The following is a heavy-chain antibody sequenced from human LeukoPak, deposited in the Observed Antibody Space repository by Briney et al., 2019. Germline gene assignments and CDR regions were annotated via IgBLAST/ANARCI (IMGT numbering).Heavy chain of an antibody. V-gene: IGHV1-46*01. Sequence: ASVKVSCKASGYTFTSYYMHWVRQAPGQGLEWMGIINPSGGSTSYAQKFQGRVTMTRDTSTSTVYMELSSLRSEDTAVYYCAGAYYYDSSGYYYNLDYWGQGTLVTVSS. J-gene: IGHJ4*02. D-gene: IGHD3-22*01. CDR3: AGAYYYDSSGYYYNLDY. CDR1: GYTFTSYY. CDR2: INPSGGST.